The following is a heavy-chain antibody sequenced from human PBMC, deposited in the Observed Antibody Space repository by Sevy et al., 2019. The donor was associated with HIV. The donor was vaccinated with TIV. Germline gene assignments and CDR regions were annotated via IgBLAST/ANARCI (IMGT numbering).Heavy chain of an antibody. CDR2: IKSKTDGGTT. V-gene: IGHV3-15*01. J-gene: IGHJ4*02. D-gene: IGHD3-22*01. CDR1: GFTFSNAW. Sequence: GGSLRLSCAASGFTFSNAWMSWVRQAPGKGLEWVGRIKSKTDGGTTDNAAPVKGRFTISSDDSKNTLYMQMNSQKTEDTAVYYCTTDDEYYYDSSGYAEFDYWGQGTLVTVSS. CDR3: TTDDEYYYDSSGYAEFDY.